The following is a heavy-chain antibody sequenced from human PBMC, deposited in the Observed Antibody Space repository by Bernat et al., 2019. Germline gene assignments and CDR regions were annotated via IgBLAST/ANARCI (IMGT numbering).Heavy chain of an antibody. Sequence: SNAWMNCVRQAPGKGLEWVGRIKSKTDGGTTDYAAPVKGRFTISRDDSKNTLYLQMNSLKTEDTAVYYCTTDLDGYDVDYWGQGTLVTVSS. CDR2: IKSKTDGGTT. V-gene: IGHV3-15*07. CDR1: SNAW. J-gene: IGHJ4*02. CDR3: TTDLDGYDVDY. D-gene: IGHD5-24*01.